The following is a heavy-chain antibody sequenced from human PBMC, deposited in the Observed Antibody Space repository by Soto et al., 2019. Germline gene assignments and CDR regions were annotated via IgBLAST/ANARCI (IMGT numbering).Heavy chain of an antibody. CDR1: GFIFSNYC. Sequence: GGSLRLSCATSGFIFSNYCMHWVRQAPGKGLVWVSRLNGDGSVTNYADSLKGRFTISRDNAKNTVYLQMNSLRAEDTAVYYCAVQGLDHVYYYYSLDVWGQGTTVTVSS. J-gene: IGHJ6*02. CDR3: AVQGLDHVYYYYSLDV. D-gene: IGHD3-16*01. V-gene: IGHV3-74*01. CDR2: LNGDGSVT.